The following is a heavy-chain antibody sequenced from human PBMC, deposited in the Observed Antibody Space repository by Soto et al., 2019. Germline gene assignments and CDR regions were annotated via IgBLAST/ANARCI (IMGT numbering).Heavy chain of an antibody. CDR3: ARDRIEAAGTPRFNYYYGMDV. CDR1: GFTVSSTY. Sequence: PGGSLRLSCAASGFTVSSTYMTWVRQAPGKGLEWVSVIYGGLTTSYADSVKGRFTISRDNSKNTLFLQMNSLRAEDTAVYYCARDRIEAAGTPRFNYYYGMDVWGQGTTVTAP. V-gene: IGHV3-53*01. D-gene: IGHD6-13*01. J-gene: IGHJ6*02. CDR2: IYGGLTT.